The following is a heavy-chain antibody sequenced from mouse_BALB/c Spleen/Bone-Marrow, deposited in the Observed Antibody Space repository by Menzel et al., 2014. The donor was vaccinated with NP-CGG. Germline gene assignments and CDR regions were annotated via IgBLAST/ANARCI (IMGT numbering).Heavy chain of an antibody. CDR3: ARHHRFAYYFDY. CDR2: IHPNSGNT. V-gene: IGHV1S130*01. CDR1: GYTFTNSW. D-gene: IGHD2-14*01. J-gene: IGHJ2*01. Sequence: VQLQESGPVLVRPGASVRLSCKASGYTFTNSWIHWAKQRPGQGLDWIGEIHPNSGNTNSNEKFKGKATLTVDTSSSTAYVDLSSLTSEDSAVYYCARHHRFAYYFDYWGQGTTLTVSS.